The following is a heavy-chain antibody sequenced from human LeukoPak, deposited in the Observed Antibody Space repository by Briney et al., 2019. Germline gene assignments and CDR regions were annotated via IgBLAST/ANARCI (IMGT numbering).Heavy chain of an antibody. Sequence: SETLSLTCTVSGGSISSGDFYWSWIRQPPGKGLEWIGYIYYSGSTYYNPSLKSRVTTSIDTSKNQFSLKMSSVTAADTAVYYCVREVKGYGSSWYQNWFDPWGQGTLVTVSS. CDR1: GGSISSGDFY. V-gene: IGHV4-30-4*01. CDR3: VREVKGYGSSWYQNWFDP. J-gene: IGHJ5*02. CDR2: IYYSGST. D-gene: IGHD6-13*01.